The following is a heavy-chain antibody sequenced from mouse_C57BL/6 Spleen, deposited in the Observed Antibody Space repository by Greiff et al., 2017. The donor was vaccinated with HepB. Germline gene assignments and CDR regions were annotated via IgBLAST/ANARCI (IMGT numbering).Heavy chain of an antibody. CDR2: IDPSDSYT. J-gene: IGHJ4*01. CDR3: ASTVLAPQAMDY. V-gene: IGHV1-59*01. D-gene: IGHD1-1*01. Sequence: VQLQQPGAELVRPGTSVKLSCKASGYTFTSYWMHWVKQRPGQGLEWIGVIDPSDSYTNYNQKFKGKATLTVDTSSSTAYLQLSSLTSEDSAVYYCASTVLAPQAMDYWGQGTSVTVSS. CDR1: GYTFTSYW.